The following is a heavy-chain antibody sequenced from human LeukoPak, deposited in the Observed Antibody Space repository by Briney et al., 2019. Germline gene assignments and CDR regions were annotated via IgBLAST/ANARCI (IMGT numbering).Heavy chain of an antibody. CDR2: ISGNGGNT. Sequence: PGGSLRLSCAASRFTFSSYGMTWVRQAPGKGLEWVSAISGNGGNTYYADSVKGRFTISRDNAKNSLYLQMNSLRAEDTAVYYCARADLAWYMDVWGKGTTVTVSS. J-gene: IGHJ6*03. CDR1: RFTFSSYG. V-gene: IGHV3-23*01. CDR3: ARADLAWYMDV.